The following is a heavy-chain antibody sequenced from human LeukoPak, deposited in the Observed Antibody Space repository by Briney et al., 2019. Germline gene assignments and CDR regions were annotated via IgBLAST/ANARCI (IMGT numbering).Heavy chain of an antibody. D-gene: IGHD4-23*01. CDR2: LSERSDGI. CDR3: AKESCGGNSAFFDS. Sequence: GGSLRHSCIASGFHFCTNAMSSVRQATGKGLEWVSALSERSDGIYYADSVRGRFSISRDNSKNTLYLQLNSLRAEDTATYYCAKESCGGNSAFFDSWGQGTVVTVSS. J-gene: IGHJ4*02. V-gene: IGHV3-23*01. CDR1: GFHFCTNA.